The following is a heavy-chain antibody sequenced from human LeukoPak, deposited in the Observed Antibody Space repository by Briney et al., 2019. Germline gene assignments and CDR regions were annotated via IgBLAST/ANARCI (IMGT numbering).Heavy chain of an antibody. J-gene: IGHJ5*02. V-gene: IGHV4-59*08. CDR2: IYYSGST. CDR1: GGSISSYY. CDR3: ARGIKLRYLNWFDP. Sequence: PSETLSLTCTVSGGSISSYYWSWIRQPPGKGLEWIGYIYYSGSTNYNPSLKSRVTISVDTSKNQFSLKLSSVTAADTAVYYCARGIKLRYLNWFDPWGQGTLVTVSS. D-gene: IGHD3-9*01.